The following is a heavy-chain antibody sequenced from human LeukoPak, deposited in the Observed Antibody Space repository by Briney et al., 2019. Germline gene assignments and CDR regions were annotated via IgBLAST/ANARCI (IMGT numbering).Heavy chain of an antibody. CDR3: ATDCSGGSCYYGMDV. V-gene: IGHV1-24*01. J-gene: IGHJ6*02. CDR2: FDPEDGET. CDR1: GYTLTELS. Sequence: GASVKVSCKVSGYTLTELSMHWVRQAPGKGLEWMGGFDPEDGETIYAQKFQGRVTMTEDTSTDTAYMELSSPRSEDTAVYYCATDCSGGSCYYGMDVWGQGTTVTVSS. D-gene: IGHD2-15*01.